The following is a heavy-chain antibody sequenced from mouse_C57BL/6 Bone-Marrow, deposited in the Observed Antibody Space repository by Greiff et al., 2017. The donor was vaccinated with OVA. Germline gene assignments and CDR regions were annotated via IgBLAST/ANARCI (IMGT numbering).Heavy chain of an antibody. D-gene: IGHD1-1*01. J-gene: IGHJ2*01. CDR2: IDPSDSYT. CDR1: GYTFTSYW. CDR3: AREEENYYGSSYGY. V-gene: IGHV1-69*01. Sequence: QVQLQQPGAELVMPGASVKLSCKASGYTFTSYWMHWVKQRPGQGLEWIGEIDPSDSYTNYNQKFKGKSTLTVDKSSSTAYMQLSSLTSEDSAVYYGAREEENYYGSSYGYWGQGTTLTVSS.